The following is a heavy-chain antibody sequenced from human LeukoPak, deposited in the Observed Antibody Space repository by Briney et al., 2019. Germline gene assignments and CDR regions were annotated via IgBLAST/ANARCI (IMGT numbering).Heavy chain of an antibody. Sequence: PGGSLRLSCAASGFTFSSYGMHWVRQAPGKGLEWVAFIRYDGSNKYYADSVKGRFIISRDNSKNTLYLQMNSLRAEDTAVYYCAKDRCSNGIGCYYYYMDVWGKGTTVTISS. D-gene: IGHD2-8*01. CDR1: GFTFSSYG. CDR2: IRYDGSNK. J-gene: IGHJ6*03. V-gene: IGHV3-30*02. CDR3: AKDRCSNGIGCYYYYMDV.